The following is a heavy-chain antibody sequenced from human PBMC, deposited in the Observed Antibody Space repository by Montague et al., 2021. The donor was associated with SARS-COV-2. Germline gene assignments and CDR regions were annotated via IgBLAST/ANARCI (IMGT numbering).Heavy chain of an antibody. CDR3: ARLKRYFDSSGSPSAFDF. CDR2: IYYTGNT. V-gene: IGHV4-39*02. Sequence: SETLSLTCTVSGGSSTNNIDYWAWIRQPPGRGLEWIGSIYYTGNTYYXXXLKSRVTISVVTSKNHFTLRLSSVTAAETAVYYCARLKRYFDSSGSPSAFDFWGQGTKVTVSS. J-gene: IGHJ3*01. CDR1: GGSSTNNIDY. D-gene: IGHD3-22*01.